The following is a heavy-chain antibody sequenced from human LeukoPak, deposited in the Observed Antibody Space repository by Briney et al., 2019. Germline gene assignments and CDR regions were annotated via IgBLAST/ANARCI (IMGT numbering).Heavy chain of an antibody. Sequence: GGSLRLSCAASGFTFTSSWMHWVRQAPGKGLVWVSRINSDGSITTYADSVRGRFTISRDNAKSTLYLQMNSLRAEDTAVYYCASSTQISKSADYWGQGALVTVSS. CDR1: GFTFTSSW. V-gene: IGHV3-74*01. CDR2: INSDGSIT. J-gene: IGHJ4*02. CDR3: ASSTQISKSADY. D-gene: IGHD3-3*01.